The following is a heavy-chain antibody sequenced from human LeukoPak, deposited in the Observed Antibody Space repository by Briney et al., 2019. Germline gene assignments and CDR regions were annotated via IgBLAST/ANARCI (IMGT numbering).Heavy chain of an antibody. V-gene: IGHV3-30*18. D-gene: IGHD6-19*01. CDR2: ISYDSSNK. Sequence: GRSLRLSCAASGFTFDDYAMHWVRQAPGKGLEWVSGISYDSSNKCYADSVKGRFTISRDNAKNTLYLQMNSLRAEDTAVYYCAKDGPAGYSSGWSLDYWGQGTLVTVSS. CDR1: GFTFDDYA. J-gene: IGHJ4*02. CDR3: AKDGPAGYSSGWSLDY.